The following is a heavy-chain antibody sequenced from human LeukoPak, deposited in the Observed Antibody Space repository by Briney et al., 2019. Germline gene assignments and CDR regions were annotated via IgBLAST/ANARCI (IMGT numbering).Heavy chain of an antibody. D-gene: IGHD3-22*01. CDR3: ARDPQYYYDSSGYYAPLFDY. CDR2: IHYSGST. CDR1: GGSISSSRYY. V-gene: IGHV4-39*07. J-gene: IGHJ4*02. Sequence: PSETLSLTCTVSGGSISSSRYYWGGIRQPPGKGLEWIGSIHYSGSTYYNPSLKSRVTVSVDTSENQFSLKLSSVTAADTAVYYCARDPQYYYDSSGYYAPLFDYWGQGTLVTVSS.